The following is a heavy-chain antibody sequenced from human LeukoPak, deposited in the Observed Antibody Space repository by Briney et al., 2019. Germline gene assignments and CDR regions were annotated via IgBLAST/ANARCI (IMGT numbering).Heavy chain of an antibody. CDR3: ARARIVVVPAAMSNWFDP. CDR1: GGSISSGDYY. CDR2: NYYSGST. J-gene: IGHJ5*02. D-gene: IGHD2-2*01. Sequence: SETLSLTCTVSGGSISSGDYYWSWIRQPPGKGLEWIGYNYYSGSTYYNPSLKSRVTISVDTSKNQFSLKLSSVTAADTAVYYCARARIVVVPAAMSNWFDPWGQGTLVTVSS. V-gene: IGHV4-30-4*01.